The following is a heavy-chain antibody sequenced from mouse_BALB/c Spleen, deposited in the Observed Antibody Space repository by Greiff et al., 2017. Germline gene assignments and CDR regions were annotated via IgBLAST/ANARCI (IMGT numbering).Heavy chain of an antibody. CDR1: GFNIKDYY. CDR3: ARKYDGNYDYYAMDY. V-gene: IGHV14-1*02. D-gene: IGHD2-3*01. CDR2: IDPENGNT. Sequence: EVQLQQSGAELVRPGALVKLSCKASGFNIKDYYMHWVKQRPEQGLEWIGWIDPENGNTIYDPKFQGKASITADTSSNTAYLQLSSLTSEDTAVYYCARKYDGNYDYYAMDYWGQGTSVTVSS. J-gene: IGHJ4*01.